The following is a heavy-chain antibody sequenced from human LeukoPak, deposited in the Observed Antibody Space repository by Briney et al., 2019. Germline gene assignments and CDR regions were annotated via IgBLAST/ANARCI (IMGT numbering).Heavy chain of an antibody. D-gene: IGHD2-15*01. CDR2: ISSSSSTI. J-gene: IGHJ4*02. CDR3: ARDYWVDDSLSGDY. Sequence: GGSLRLSCAASGFTFSSYSMNWVRQAPGKGLEWVSYISSSSSTIYYADSVKGRFTISGDNAKNSLYLQMNSLRAEDTAVYYCARDYWVDDSLSGDYWGQGTLVTVSS. V-gene: IGHV3-48*04. CDR1: GFTFSSYS.